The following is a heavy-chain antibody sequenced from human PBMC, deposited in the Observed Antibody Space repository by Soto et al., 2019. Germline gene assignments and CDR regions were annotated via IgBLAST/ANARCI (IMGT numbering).Heavy chain of an antibody. D-gene: IGHD3-9*01. CDR1: GYTFTGYY. J-gene: IGHJ6*02. CDR3: ARDGGLRYFDWLTVSPVAPLYYYGMDV. Sequence: ASVKVSCKASGYTFTGYYMHWVRQAPGQGLEWMGWINPNSGGTNYAQKFQGWVTMTRDTSISTAYMELSRLRSDDTAVYYCARDGGLRYFDWLTVSPVAPLYYYGMDVWGQGTTVTVSS. CDR2: INPNSGGT. V-gene: IGHV1-2*04.